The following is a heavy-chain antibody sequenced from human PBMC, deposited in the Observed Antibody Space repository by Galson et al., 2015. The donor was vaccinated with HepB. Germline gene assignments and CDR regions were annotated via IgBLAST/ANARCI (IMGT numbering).Heavy chain of an antibody. Sequence: SLRLSCAASGFTFSSYAMSWVRQAPGKGLEWVSAISGSGGSTYYADSVKGRFTISRDNSKNTLYLQMNSLRAEDTAVYYCAKDRVDTYYYDSSGYYYMRGFDYWGQGTLVTVSS. CDR1: GFTFSSYA. J-gene: IGHJ4*02. CDR2: ISGSGGST. V-gene: IGHV3-23*01. D-gene: IGHD3-22*01. CDR3: AKDRVDTYYYDSSGYYYMRGFDY.